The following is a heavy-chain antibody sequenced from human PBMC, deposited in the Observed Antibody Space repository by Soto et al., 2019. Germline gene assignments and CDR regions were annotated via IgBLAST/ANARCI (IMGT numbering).Heavy chain of an antibody. CDR3: ARGRPVAREPKFDP. V-gene: IGHV3-30*03. CDR2: ISYDGSNK. CDR1: GFTFSSYG. Sequence: PGGSLRLSCAASGFTFSSYGMHWVRQAPGKGLEWVAVISYDGSNKYYADSVKGRFTISRDNSKNTLYLQMNSLRAEDTAVYYCARGRPVAREPKFDPWGQGTLVTVSS. D-gene: IGHD6-6*01. J-gene: IGHJ5*02.